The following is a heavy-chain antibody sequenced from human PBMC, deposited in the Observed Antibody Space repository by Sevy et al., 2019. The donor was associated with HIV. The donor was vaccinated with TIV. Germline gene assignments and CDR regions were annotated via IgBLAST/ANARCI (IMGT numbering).Heavy chain of an antibody. Sequence: GSLKLSRAGPGFPFRGQHLGWVRQGPGEGPGWVWRIRNKAERYHTEYAASVKGRFTISRDDSKNSLYLLMNSLKTEDTAVYYCATHAGIAAAGRVFDYWGQGTLVTVSS. J-gene: IGHJ4*02. D-gene: IGHD6-13*01. CDR1: GFPFRGQH. CDR3: ATHAGIAAAGRVFDY. V-gene: IGHV3-72*01. CDR2: IRNKAERYHT.